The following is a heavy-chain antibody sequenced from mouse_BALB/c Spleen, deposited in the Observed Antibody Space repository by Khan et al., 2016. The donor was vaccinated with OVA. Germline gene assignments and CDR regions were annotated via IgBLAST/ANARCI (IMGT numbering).Heavy chain of an antibody. CDR3: ARHYGHYVDY. Sequence: QVQLQQSGAELARPGASVKLSCKASGYTFTRYWMLWVKQRPGQGLEWIGAIYPGDGDTRYTQKFKGKATLTADKSSSTAYMQLSSLASDDSAVYYCARHYGHYVDYWGQGTTLTVSS. J-gene: IGHJ2*01. D-gene: IGHD1-1*02. CDR2: IYPGDGDT. CDR1: GYTFTRYW. V-gene: IGHV1-87*01.